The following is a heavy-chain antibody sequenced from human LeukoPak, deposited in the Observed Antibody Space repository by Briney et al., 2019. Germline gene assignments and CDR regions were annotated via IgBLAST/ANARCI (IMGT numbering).Heavy chain of an antibody. J-gene: IGHJ4*02. CDR1: GFTFSSYG. V-gene: IGHV3-30*02. D-gene: IGHD6-13*01. CDR2: IRYDGSNK. CDR3: AKGDGAQASIAAGIFDY. Sequence: GGSLRLSCAASGFTFSSYGMHWVRQAPGKGLEWVAFIRYDGSNKYYADSVKGRFTISRDNSKNTLYLQMNSLRAEDTAVYYCAKGDGAQASIAAGIFDYWGQGTLVTVSS.